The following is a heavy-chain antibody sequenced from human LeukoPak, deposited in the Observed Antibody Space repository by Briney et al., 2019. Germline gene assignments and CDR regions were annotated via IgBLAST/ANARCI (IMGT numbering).Heavy chain of an antibody. CDR3: ARHNHRLLWFGEFAGDAFDI. CDR2: IYHSGST. Sequence: PSETLSLTCAVSGGSISSSNWWCWVRQPPGEGLEWIGEIYHSGSTNYNPSLKSRVTISADKSISTAYLQWSSLKASDTAMYYCARHNHRLLWFGEFAGDAFDIWGQGTMVTVSS. D-gene: IGHD3-10*01. V-gene: IGHV4-4*02. J-gene: IGHJ3*02. CDR1: GGSISSSNW.